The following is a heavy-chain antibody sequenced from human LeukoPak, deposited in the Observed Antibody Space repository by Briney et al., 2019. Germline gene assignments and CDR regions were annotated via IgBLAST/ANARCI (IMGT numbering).Heavy chain of an antibody. CDR2: ISSSSSTI. CDR3: TRASGTYLRGAFDI. CDR1: GFTFSSYS. D-gene: IGHD1-26*01. J-gene: IGHJ3*02. V-gene: IGHV3-48*02. Sequence: GGSLRLSCAASGFTFSSYSMHWVRQAPGKGLEWVSYISSSSSTIYYADSVKGRFTISRDNAKNSLYLQMNSLRDEDTAVYYCTRASGTYLRGAFDIWGQGTMVTVSS.